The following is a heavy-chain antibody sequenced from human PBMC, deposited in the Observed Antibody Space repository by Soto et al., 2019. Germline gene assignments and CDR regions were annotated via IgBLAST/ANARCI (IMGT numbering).Heavy chain of an antibody. CDR2: IIPIFGTA. D-gene: IGHD2-15*01. V-gene: IGHV1-69*13. CDR3: ARIYCSGGSCYGVPWFDP. J-gene: IGHJ5*02. CDR1: GGTFSSYA. Sequence: GASVKVSCKASGGTFSSYAISCVRQAPGQGLEWMGGIIPIFGTANYAQKFQGRVTITADESTSTAYMELSSLRSEDTAVYYCARIYCSGGSCYGVPWFDPWGQGPLVTVSS.